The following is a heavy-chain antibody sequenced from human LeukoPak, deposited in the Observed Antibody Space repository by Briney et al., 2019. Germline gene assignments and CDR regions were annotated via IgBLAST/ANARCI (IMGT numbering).Heavy chain of an antibody. CDR1: GFTFDDYA. CDR2: VSWDGGST. Sequence: GGSLRLSCAASGFTFDDYAMHWVRQAPGKGLEWVSLVSWDGGSTYYADSVKGRFTISRDNSKNSLYLQMNSLRAEDTAVYYCARDAIFDIWGQGTMVTVSS. V-gene: IGHV3-43D*03. J-gene: IGHJ3*02. CDR3: ARDAIFDI.